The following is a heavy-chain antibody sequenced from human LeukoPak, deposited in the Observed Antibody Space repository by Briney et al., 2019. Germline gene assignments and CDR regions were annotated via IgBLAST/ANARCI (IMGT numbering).Heavy chain of an antibody. J-gene: IGHJ4*02. D-gene: IGHD3-10*01. CDR2: ISGRSSTK. CDR1: GFTFSSYS. V-gene: IGHV3-48*01. Sequence: GGSLRLSCAASGFTFSSYSMNWVRQAPGKGLDGVSYISGRSSTKYYADSVKGRFTISRDNAENSLYLQTNSLRVEDTAVYYCARVRLDSGTYSLYYWGQGTLVTVSS. CDR3: ARVRLDSGTYSLYY.